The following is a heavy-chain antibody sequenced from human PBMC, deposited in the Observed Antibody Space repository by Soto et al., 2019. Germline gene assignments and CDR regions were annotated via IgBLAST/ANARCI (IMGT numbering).Heavy chain of an antibody. CDR1: GGTFSSYA. V-gene: IGHV1-69*13. J-gene: IGHJ6*02. D-gene: IGHD5-12*01. Sequence: GYSVQVSCKASGGTFSSYAISWVRQAPGQGLEWMGGITPIFGTANYAQKFQGRVTITADESTSTAYMELSSLRSEDTAVYYCAIDPVHIGATTNCYTYYGRDGWSQG. CDR3: AIDPVHIGATTNCYTYYGRDG. CDR2: ITPIFGTA.